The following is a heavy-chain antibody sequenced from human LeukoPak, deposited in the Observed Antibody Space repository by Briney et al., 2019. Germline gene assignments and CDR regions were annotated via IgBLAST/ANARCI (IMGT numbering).Heavy chain of an antibody. CDR3: ARVGPAADYYYYYYMDV. Sequence: PGGSLRLSCAASGFTFSSYWMSWVRQAPGKGLEWVSSISSSSSYIYYADSVKGRFTISRDNAKNSLYLQMNSLRAEDTAVYYCARVGPAADYYYYYYMDVWGKGTTVTVSS. J-gene: IGHJ6*03. CDR2: ISSSSSYI. CDR1: GFTFSSYW. V-gene: IGHV3-21*01. D-gene: IGHD2-2*01.